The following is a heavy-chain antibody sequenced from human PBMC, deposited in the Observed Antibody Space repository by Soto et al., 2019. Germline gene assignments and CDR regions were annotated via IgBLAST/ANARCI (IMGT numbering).Heavy chain of an antibody. J-gene: IGHJ5*02. CDR1: GYTFTGYY. Sequence: QVQLVQSGAEVKKPGASVKVSCKASGYTFTGYYMHWVRQAPGQGLEWMGWINPNSGGTYYAQKFQGWVTMTRDTSISTAYMELSRLRSDDTAVYYCARGGFLEWLLYRDWFDPWGQGTLVTVSS. CDR2: INPNSGGT. D-gene: IGHD3-3*01. CDR3: ARGGFLEWLLYRDWFDP. V-gene: IGHV1-2*04.